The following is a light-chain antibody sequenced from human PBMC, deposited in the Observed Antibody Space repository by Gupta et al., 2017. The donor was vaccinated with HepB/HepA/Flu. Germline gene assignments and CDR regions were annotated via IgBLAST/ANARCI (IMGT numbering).Light chain of an antibody. CDR1: SSNIGAGYD. CDR3: QSYDSLGAYVV. Sequence: QSVLTQPPSVSGAPGQWVTIPCTGSSSNIGAGYDVHWYQQLPGTAPKLLIYGNSNRPSGVPDRFSGSKSGTSASLAITGLQAEDEADYYCQSYDSLGAYVVFGGGTKVTVL. V-gene: IGLV1-40*01. J-gene: IGLJ2*01. CDR2: GNS.